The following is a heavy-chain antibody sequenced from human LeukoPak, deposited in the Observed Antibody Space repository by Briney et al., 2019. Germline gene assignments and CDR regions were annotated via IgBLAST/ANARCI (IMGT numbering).Heavy chain of an antibody. Sequence: ASVKVSCKASGYTFTGYYMHWVRQAPGQGLEWTGWINPNSGGTNYAQKFQGRVTMTRDTSISTAYMELSRLRSDDTAVYYCARGGNPKSYQLLLFDYWGQGTLVTVSS. CDR1: GYTFTGYY. CDR2: INPNSGGT. D-gene: IGHD2-2*01. J-gene: IGHJ4*02. CDR3: ARGGNPKSYQLLLFDY. V-gene: IGHV1-2*02.